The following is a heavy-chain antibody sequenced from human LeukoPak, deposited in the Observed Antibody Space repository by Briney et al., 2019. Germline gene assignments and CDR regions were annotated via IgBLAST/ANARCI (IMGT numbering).Heavy chain of an antibody. CDR1: GASLSRSGYY. Sequence: SPSETLSLTLSVFGASLSRSGYYSAWIRPPPGTGLEWVGSIYYTGRTYYNPLLKSRLTISVDTTRNKFSLKLISVTAADTAVYYCARQSTKYNSGWLFDYWGQGILVTVSS. V-gene: IGHV4-39*01. J-gene: IGHJ4*02. CDR3: ARQSTKYNSGWLFDY. D-gene: IGHD1-26*01. CDR2: IYYTGRT.